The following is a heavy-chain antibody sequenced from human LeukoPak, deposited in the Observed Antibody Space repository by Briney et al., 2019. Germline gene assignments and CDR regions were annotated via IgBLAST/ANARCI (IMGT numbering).Heavy chain of an antibody. CDR2: IIPIFGTA. Sequence: SVKVSCKASGGTFSRHAFTWVRQAPGQGLEWMGGIIPIFGTANYAQKFQGRLTITTDESTSTAYMELSSLRSEDTAVYYCARRRYNWNYRGGFDYWGQGTLVTVSS. D-gene: IGHD1-7*01. V-gene: IGHV1-69*05. CDR3: ARRRYNWNYRGGFDY. J-gene: IGHJ4*02. CDR1: GGTFSRHA.